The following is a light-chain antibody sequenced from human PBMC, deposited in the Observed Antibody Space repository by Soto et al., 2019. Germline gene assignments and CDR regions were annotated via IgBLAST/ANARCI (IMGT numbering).Light chain of an antibody. CDR1: QSITNS. V-gene: IGKV1-39*01. Sequence: DIQMTQSPSSLSASVGARVTITCRASQSITNSLNWYQHKPGKAPTLVVYAASSLQSGVPSRFSGSGSGTDFTLTISSLQPEDFATYFCQKGHSMPFTFGPGTKVDIK. CDR3: QKGHSMPFT. CDR2: AAS. J-gene: IGKJ3*01.